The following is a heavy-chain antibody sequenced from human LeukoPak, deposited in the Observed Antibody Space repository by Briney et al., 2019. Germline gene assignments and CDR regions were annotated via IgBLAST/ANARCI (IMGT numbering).Heavy chain of an antibody. D-gene: IGHD5-24*01. J-gene: IGHJ4*02. CDR1: AFTFSSYA. CDR2: ISGSGGST. Sequence: GGSLRLSCAPAAFTFSSYAMSSVRQAPGKGLEWVSAISGSGGSTYYADSVKGRFTISRDNAKNSLYLQMNSLRAEDTAVYYCARVSRDGYNFDYWGQGTLVTVSS. V-gene: IGHV3-23*01. CDR3: ARVSRDGYNFDY.